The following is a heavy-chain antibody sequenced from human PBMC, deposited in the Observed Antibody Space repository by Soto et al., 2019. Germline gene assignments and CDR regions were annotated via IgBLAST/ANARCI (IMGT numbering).Heavy chain of an antibody. CDR3: ARHLLGMDV. V-gene: IGHV4-39*01. J-gene: IGHJ6*02. Sequence: QLQLQESGPGLVKPSETLSLTCTVSGGSISSSSYYWGWIRQPPGKGLEWIGSIYYSGSTYYNPSLKSRVTMTVHKSKNQFSVKLSAVTAADTAVYYCARHLLGMDVWGQGTTVTVSS. D-gene: IGHD2-15*01. CDR1: GGSISSSSYY. CDR2: IYYSGST.